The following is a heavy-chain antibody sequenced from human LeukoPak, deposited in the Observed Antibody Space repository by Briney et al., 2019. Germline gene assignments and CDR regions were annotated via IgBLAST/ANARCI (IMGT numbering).Heavy chain of an antibody. J-gene: IGHJ4*02. CDR3: ARDNIVFDCLVNY. CDR1: GFTFSSYA. D-gene: IGHD3-9*01. Sequence: PGRSLRLSCAASGFTFSSYAMHWVRQAPGKGLEWVAVISYDGSNKYYADSVKGRFTISRDNAKNSLYLQMNSLRAEDTAVYYCARDNIVFDCLVNYWAQGPLVTVPS. CDR2: ISYDGSNK. V-gene: IGHV3-30-3*01.